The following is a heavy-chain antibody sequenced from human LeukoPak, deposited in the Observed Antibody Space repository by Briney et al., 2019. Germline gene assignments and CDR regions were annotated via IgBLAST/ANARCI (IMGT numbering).Heavy chain of an antibody. Sequence: SETLSLTCTVSGGSISRGTYYWGWIRQPPGKGLEWPGSIYYSGSTHHNPSLKSRGTISVDTSKNEFSLKLTSVTAADTAVYYCARHFRGYYYDAFDIWGQGTMVTVSS. D-gene: IGHD3-10*01. CDR1: GGSISRGTYY. CDR3: ARHFRGYYYDAFDI. J-gene: IGHJ3*02. V-gene: IGHV4-39*01. CDR2: IYYSGST.